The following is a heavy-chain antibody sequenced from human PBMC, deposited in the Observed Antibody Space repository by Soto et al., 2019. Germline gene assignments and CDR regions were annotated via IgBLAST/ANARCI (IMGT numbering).Heavy chain of an antibody. CDR1: GFTFGSYA. J-gene: IGHJ5*02. D-gene: IGHD2-8*02. CDR3: ASLQHVVLAVDTKEMTDL. Sequence: VVSLRISGAASGFTFGSYAMHWGRQAPGKGLEWVSVISYDGRNKYYADSVKGRFSISRDNSKNTLYLQVNSLRADDAAVYYCASLQHVVLAVDTKEMTDLWGQGTLVTVSS. CDR2: ISYDGRNK. V-gene: IGHV3-30*04.